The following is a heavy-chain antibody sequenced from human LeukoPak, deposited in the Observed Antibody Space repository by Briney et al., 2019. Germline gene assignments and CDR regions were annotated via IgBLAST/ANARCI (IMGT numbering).Heavy chain of an antibody. D-gene: IGHD3-10*01. CDR2: ISGSGATT. CDR1: GFTFSSYA. CDR3: AKDYAYYYGSGIGGFEY. Sequence: PGGSLRLSCAASGFTFSSYAMSWVRQAPGKGLEWVSAISGSGATTYYAASVKGRFTISRDKSNNTLYLQMNSLRAEDTAVYYCAKDYAYYYGSGIGGFEYWGQGTLVTVSS. J-gene: IGHJ4*02. V-gene: IGHV3-23*01.